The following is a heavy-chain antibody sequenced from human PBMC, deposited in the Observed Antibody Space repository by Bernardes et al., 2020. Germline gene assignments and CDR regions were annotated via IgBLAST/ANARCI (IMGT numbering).Heavy chain of an antibody. CDR3: ASGGIVVVPAAMWGADYYYYGMDV. J-gene: IGHJ6*02. CDR1: GYTFTSYG. CDR2: ISAYNGNT. D-gene: IGHD2-2*01. V-gene: IGHV1-18*01. Sequence: ASVKVSCKASGYTFTSYGISWVRQAPGQGLEWMGWISAYNGNTNYAQKLQGRVTMTTDTSTSTAYMELRSLRSDDTAVYYCASGGIVVVPAAMWGADYYYYGMDVWGQGTTVTVSS.